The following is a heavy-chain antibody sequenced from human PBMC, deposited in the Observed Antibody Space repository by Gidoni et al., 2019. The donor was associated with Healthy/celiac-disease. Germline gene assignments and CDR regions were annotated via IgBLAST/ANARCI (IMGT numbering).Heavy chain of an antibody. CDR2: INHSGST. V-gene: IGHV4-34*01. Sequence: EINHSGSTNYNPSLKSRVTISVDTSKNQFSLKLSSVTAADTAVYYCARAKYSSSSSNWFDPWGQGTLVTVSS. D-gene: IGHD6-6*01. CDR3: ARAKYSSSSSNWFDP. J-gene: IGHJ5*02.